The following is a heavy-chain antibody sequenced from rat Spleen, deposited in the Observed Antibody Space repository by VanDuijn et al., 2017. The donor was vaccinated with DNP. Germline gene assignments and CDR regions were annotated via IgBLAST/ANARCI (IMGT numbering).Heavy chain of an antibody. CDR2: IIYDGSST. CDR3: AARYSSSWFAY. D-gene: IGHD1-2*01. CDR1: GFTFSDHA. J-gene: IGHJ3*01. Sequence: EVQLVESGGGLVQPGNSLKLSCAASGFTFSDHAMAWVRQSPKKSLEWVASIIYDGSSTYYRDSVKGRFTISRDNAKSTLYLQMNSLRSEDTATYYCAARYSSSWFAYWGQGTLVTVSS. V-gene: IGHV5-17*01.